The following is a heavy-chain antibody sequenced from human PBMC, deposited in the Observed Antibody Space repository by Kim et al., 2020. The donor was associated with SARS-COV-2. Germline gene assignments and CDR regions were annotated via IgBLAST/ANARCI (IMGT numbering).Heavy chain of an antibody. J-gene: IGHJ4*02. V-gene: IGHV4-30-2*05. CDR3: ARNDYDWNCFDY. Sequence: YYKPSLKSRVTISVDTSKNQFSLNLSSVTAADTAVYYCARNDYDWNCFDYWGQGTLVTVSS. D-gene: IGHD1-20*01.